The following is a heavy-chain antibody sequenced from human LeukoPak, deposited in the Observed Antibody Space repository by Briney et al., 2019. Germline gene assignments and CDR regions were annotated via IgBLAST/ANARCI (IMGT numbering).Heavy chain of an antibody. CDR3: ARDGYDYGMDV. V-gene: IGHV4-30-2*01. CDR2: IYHSGST. Sequence: GLEWIGYIYHSGSTYYNPSLKSRVTISVDRSKNQFSLKLSSVTAADTAVYYCARDGYDYGMDVWGQGTTVTVSS. J-gene: IGHJ6*02.